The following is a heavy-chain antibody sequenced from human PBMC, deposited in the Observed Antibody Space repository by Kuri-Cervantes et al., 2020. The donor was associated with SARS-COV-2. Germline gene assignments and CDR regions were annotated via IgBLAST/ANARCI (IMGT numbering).Heavy chain of an antibody. D-gene: IGHD4/OR15-4a*01. Sequence: GSLRLSCTVSGGSISSHYWSWIRQPPGKGLEWIGYIYYSGSTSYNPSLKSRVTISVDTSKNQFSLKLSSVTAADTAVYYCARDPNANHNNWFDPWGQGTLVTVSS. CDR2: IYYSGST. CDR3: ARDPNANHNNWFDP. CDR1: GGSISSHY. V-gene: IGHV4-59*11. J-gene: IGHJ5*02.